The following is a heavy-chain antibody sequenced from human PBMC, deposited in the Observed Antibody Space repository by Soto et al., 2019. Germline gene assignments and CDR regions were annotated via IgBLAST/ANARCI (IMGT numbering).Heavy chain of an antibody. Sequence: ASVKVSCKASGYTFTSYYMHWVRQAPGQGLEWMGIINPSGGSTSYAQKFQGRVTMTRDTSTSTVYMELSSLRSEDTAVYYCARVSWKNLSDYIWGSYRKLFDYWGQGTLVTVSS. CDR2: INPSGGST. J-gene: IGHJ4*02. V-gene: IGHV1-46*03. D-gene: IGHD3-16*02. CDR3: ARVSWKNLSDYIWGSYRKLFDY. CDR1: GYTFTSYY.